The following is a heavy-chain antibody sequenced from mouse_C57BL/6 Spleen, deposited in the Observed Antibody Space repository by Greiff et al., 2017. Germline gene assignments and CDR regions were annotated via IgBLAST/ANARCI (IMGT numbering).Heavy chain of an antibody. Sequence: EVKLVESGPGLVKPSQSLSLTCSVTGYSITSGYYWNWIRQFPGNKLEWMGYISYDGSNNYNPSLKNRISITRDTSKNQFFLKLNSVTTEDTATYYCARGDYDPYFDYWGQGTTLTVSS. J-gene: IGHJ2*01. CDR2: ISYDGSN. D-gene: IGHD2-4*01. CDR1: GYSITSGYY. CDR3: ARGDYDPYFDY. V-gene: IGHV3-6*01.